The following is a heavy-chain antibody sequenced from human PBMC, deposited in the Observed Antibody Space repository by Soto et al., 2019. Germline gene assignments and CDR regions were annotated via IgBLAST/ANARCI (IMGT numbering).Heavy chain of an antibody. CDR3: AKAIENYSTGYYKPSYYFGVDV. Sequence: PGGSLRLSCAASGFTFGSYGMHWVRQAPGKGLEWVAGISYDGSKKYYGESVKGRFTISSDNSKNTLYLQMNSLRVEDTAVYYCAKAIENYSTGYYKPSYYFGVDVWGQGTTVTVSS. D-gene: IGHD3-22*01. V-gene: IGHV3-30*18. CDR2: ISYDGSKK. J-gene: IGHJ6*02. CDR1: GFTFGSYG.